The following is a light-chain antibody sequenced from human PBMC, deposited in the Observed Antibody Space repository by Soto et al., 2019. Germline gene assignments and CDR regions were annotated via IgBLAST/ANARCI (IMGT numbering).Light chain of an antibody. V-gene: IGKV3-20*01. CDR3: QQYENSPIT. Sequence: EIVLTQSPDILSLSPGERATLPCRASQSLSSNFLAWYQVKPGQAPRLLIYDTSTSATGIPDWFSGSGSETEFSLTISRVETQDFALYYCQQYENSPITFGQGTRLQIK. CDR2: DTS. J-gene: IGKJ5*01. CDR1: QSLSSNF.